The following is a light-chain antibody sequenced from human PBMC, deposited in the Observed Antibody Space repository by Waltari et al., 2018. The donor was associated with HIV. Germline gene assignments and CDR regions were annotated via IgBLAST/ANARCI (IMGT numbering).Light chain of an antibody. CDR2: DND. Sequence: QSMLTQPPSVSAAPGPKVTISCPRSRPTLGHDFVSWYQHLPVAAPKLVLYDNDNRPSGIPDRFSGSKSGASATLVITELQTGDEGDYYCGTWDSSLNAGVFGGGTKLTVL. V-gene: IGLV1-51*01. J-gene: IGLJ3*02. CDR1: RPTLGHDF. CDR3: GTWDSSLNAGV.